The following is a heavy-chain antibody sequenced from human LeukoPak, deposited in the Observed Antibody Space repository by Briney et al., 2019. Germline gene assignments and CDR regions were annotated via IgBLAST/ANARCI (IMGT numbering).Heavy chain of an antibody. J-gene: IGHJ4*02. Sequence: GGSLRLSCAASGFTFSSYLMHWVRQAPGKGLVWVSRINSDGSSTRYADSVKGRFTISRDNAKNTLYLQMNSLRAEDTAVYYCAREVLSQQAAYFDYWGQGTLVTVSS. D-gene: IGHD6-13*01. CDR3: AREVLSQQAAYFDY. CDR2: INSDGSST. CDR1: GFTFSSYL. V-gene: IGHV3-74*01.